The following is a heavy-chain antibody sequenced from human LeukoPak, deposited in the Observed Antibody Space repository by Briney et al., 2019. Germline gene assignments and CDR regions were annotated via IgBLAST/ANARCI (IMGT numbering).Heavy chain of an antibody. J-gene: IGHJ5*02. D-gene: IGHD3-16*02. CDR1: GGSISSHY. V-gene: IGHV4-59*11. CDR3: ARDLVT. Sequence: SETLSLTCTVSGGSISSHYWSWIRQPPGKGLEWIGYIYYSGSTNYNPSLKSRVIISVDTSKNQFSLKLSSVTAADTAVYYCARDLVTWGQGTLVTVSS. CDR2: IYYSGST.